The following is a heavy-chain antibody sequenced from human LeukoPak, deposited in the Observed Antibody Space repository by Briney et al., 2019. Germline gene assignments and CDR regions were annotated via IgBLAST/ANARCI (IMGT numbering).Heavy chain of an antibody. V-gene: IGHV3-7*01. J-gene: IGHJ4*02. CDR1: GFIFSTHW. CDR3: ARHYDSNSYGPGY. Sequence: GGSLRLSCATSGFIFSTHWMSWVRQAPGKGLEWVASIWPDGSTKYYVDSVKGRFTISRDNTKNSLFLQMHSLRAEDTAVYYCARHYDSNSYGPGYWGQGTLVTVSS. D-gene: IGHD3-22*01. CDR2: IWPDGSTK.